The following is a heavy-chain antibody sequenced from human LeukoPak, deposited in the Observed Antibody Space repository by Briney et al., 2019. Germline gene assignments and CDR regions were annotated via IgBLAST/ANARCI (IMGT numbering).Heavy chain of an antibody. Sequence: GGSLRLSCAASGFTFSDYYMSWIRQAPGKGLEWVSSISVNGGSTYYADSVKGRFTISRDNSKNTLYLQMNSLRAEDTAVYYCAKDGPSYGSGTYRGDYWGQGTLVTVSS. CDR1: GFTFSDYY. V-gene: IGHV3-23*01. D-gene: IGHD3-10*01. CDR2: ISVNGGST. J-gene: IGHJ4*02. CDR3: AKDGPSYGSGTYRGDY.